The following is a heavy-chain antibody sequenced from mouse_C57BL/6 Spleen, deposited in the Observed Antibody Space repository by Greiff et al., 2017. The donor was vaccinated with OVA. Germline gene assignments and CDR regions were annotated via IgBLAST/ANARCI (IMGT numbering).Heavy chain of an antibody. Sequence: QVQLQQSGPELVKPGASVKISCKASGYAFSSSWMNWVKQRPGKGLEWIGRIYPGDGDTNYNGKFKGKATLTADKSSSTAYMQLSSLTAEDSAVYFCERCGDGYYYFGYWGQGTTLTVSS. D-gene: IGHD2-3*01. J-gene: IGHJ2*01. CDR1: GYAFSSSW. CDR2: IYPGDGDT. V-gene: IGHV1-82*01. CDR3: ERCGDGYYYFGY.